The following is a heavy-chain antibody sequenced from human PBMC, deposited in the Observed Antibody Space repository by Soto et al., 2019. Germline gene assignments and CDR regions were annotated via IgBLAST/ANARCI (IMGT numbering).Heavy chain of an antibody. CDR1: GGTFSSYA. D-gene: IGHD3-16*02. CDR2: IIPIFGTA. CDR3: VRTPYYDYVWGSYRYSVSDAFDI. V-gene: IGHV1-69*01. Sequence: QVQLVQSGAEVKKPGSSVKVSCKASGGTFSSYAISWVRQAPGQGLEWMGGIIPIFGTANYAQKFQGRVTITADESTSTAYMELSSLRSEDTAVYYCVRTPYYDYVWGSYRYSVSDAFDIWGQGTMVTVSS. J-gene: IGHJ3*02.